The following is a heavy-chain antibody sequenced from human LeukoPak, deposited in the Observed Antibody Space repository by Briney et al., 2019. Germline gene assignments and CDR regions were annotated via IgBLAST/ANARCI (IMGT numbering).Heavy chain of an antibody. J-gene: IGHJ4*02. CDR3: AKVVRSAGTHY. V-gene: IGHV3-23*01. Sequence: GGSLRLSCAASGFTFTSYAMSWVRQAPGKGLEWVSAISGSGGSTYYADSVKGRFTISRDNSKNTLYLQMNSLRAEDTAVYYCAKVVRSAGTHYWGQGTLVTVSS. CDR2: ISGSGGST. D-gene: IGHD6-13*01. CDR1: GFTFTSYA.